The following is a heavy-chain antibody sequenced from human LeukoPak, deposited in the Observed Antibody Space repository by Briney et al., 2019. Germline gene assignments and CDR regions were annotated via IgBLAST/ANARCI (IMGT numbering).Heavy chain of an antibody. CDR1: GYIFTSYW. V-gene: IGHV5-51*01. CDR2: LYPGGCDT. D-gene: IGHD6-25*01. J-gene: IGHJ3*02. Sequence: GESPKISCKSSGYIFTSYWNAWVRQMPGKGLEWRVILYPGGCDTRYSPSFQGQVTILANRSITTAYLQWSSLKASDTAMYYCARLYCPYTSAWYGSAFDIWGKGTMVTVSS. CDR3: ARLYCPYTSAWYGSAFDI.